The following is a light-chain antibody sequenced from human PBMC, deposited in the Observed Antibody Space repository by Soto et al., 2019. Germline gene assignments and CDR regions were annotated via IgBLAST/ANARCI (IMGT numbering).Light chain of an antibody. CDR1: QSVSTNY. CDR3: EQYGDYNSKRYS. V-gene: IGKV3-20*01. Sequence: EIVLTQSPGTLSLSPGDRVTLSCRASQSVSTNYFSWYQQKPGQAPRLLIYATSSRAVGIPDRFSGSWSGTDFTLTISRLETEDFAMYYCEQYGDYNSKRYSFGQGTRLEI. CDR2: ATS. J-gene: IGKJ2*03.